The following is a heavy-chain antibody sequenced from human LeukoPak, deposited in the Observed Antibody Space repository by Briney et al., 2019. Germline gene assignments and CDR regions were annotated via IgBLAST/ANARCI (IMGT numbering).Heavy chain of an antibody. D-gene: IGHD3-3*01. CDR3: AKSRYYDFWSGASNWFDP. CDR1: GFTFSSYA. CDR2: ISGSGGST. V-gene: IGHV3-23*01. Sequence: GSLRLSCAASGFTFSSYAMSWVRQAPGKGLEWVSAISGSGGSTYYADSVKGRFTISRDNSKNTLYLQMNSLRAEDTAVYYCAKSRYYDFWSGASNWFDPWGQGTLVTVSS. J-gene: IGHJ5*02.